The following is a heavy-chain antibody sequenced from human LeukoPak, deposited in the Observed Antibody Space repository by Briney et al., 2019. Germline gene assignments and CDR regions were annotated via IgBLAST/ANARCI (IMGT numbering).Heavy chain of an antibody. Sequence: SETLSLTCTVSGGSISNYYWSWIRQPAGKGLEWIGRIYSSGSTNYNPSLKSRVTMSVNTSKNHFSLKLSSVTAADTAVYYCAREYDSSGYHYAIDYWGQGTLVTVSS. V-gene: IGHV4-4*07. CDR1: GGSISNYY. CDR2: IYSSGST. J-gene: IGHJ4*02. D-gene: IGHD3-22*01. CDR3: AREYDSSGYHYAIDY.